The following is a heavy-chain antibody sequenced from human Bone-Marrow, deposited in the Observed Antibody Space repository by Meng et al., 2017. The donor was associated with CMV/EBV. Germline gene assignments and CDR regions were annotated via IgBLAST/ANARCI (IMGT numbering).Heavy chain of an antibody. D-gene: IGHD2-2*02. Sequence: GESLKISCAASGFTFSSYWMHWVRQAPGKGLVWVSAISGSGGSTYYADSVKGRFTISRDNSKNTLYLQMNSLRAEDTAVYYCAKVGKIVVVPAAIPSYFDYWGQGTLVTVSS. CDR1: GFTFSSYW. V-gene: IGHV3-23*01. J-gene: IGHJ4*02. CDR2: ISGSGGST. CDR3: AKVGKIVVVPAAIPSYFDY.